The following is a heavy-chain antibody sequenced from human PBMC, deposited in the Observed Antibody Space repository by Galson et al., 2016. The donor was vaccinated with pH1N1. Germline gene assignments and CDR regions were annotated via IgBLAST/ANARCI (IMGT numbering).Heavy chain of an antibody. J-gene: IGHJ6*02. CDR3: AKEMAGEPVATDYDNYGMDI. CDR2: IAAYNGKT. CDR1: GYTFTSYG. D-gene: IGHD5-24*01. Sequence: SVKVSCKASGYTFTSYGISWVRQSPGQGPEWVGWIAAYNGKTYYAEKFQDRVTMTLDAPRNTAYMEMRSLMSDDTAVYFCAKEMAGEPVATDYDNYGMDIWGQGTTVIVSS. V-gene: IGHV1-18*01.